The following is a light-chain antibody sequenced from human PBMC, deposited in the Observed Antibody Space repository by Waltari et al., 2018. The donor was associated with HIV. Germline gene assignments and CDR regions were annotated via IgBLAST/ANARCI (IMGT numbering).Light chain of an antibody. CDR2: WAS. J-gene: IGKJ3*01. CDR1: RSVVSSSNNQNY. CDR3: QQYETVPFT. V-gene: IGKV4-1*01. Sequence: DIVMTQSPESLTMSPGERATINCKTSRSVVSSSNNQNYLAWYQHKVGQSPKLLIYWASTRAPGVPGRFSGGGSGTDFTLTIRGLQADVEAVYYCQQYETVPFTFGPGTTV.